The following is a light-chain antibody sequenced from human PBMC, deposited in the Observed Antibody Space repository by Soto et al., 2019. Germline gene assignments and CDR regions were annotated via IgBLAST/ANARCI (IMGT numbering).Light chain of an antibody. CDR3: QQYNKWPQT. V-gene: IGKV3D-15*01. CDR2: GAS. CDR1: QSVSSN. J-gene: IGKJ1*01. Sequence: EIVLTQSPGTLSLSPGERATLSCRASQSVSSNFLAWYQEKPGQAPRLLIYGASSRATGIPAKFSGSGSGTEFTLTISSLQSEDFAVYYCQQYNKWPQTFGQGTKVDNK.